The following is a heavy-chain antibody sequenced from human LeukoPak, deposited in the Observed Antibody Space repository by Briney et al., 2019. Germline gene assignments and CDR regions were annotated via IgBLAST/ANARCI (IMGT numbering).Heavy chain of an antibody. CDR1: QFNFNNFG. CDR3: AKVNWCSASCADA. V-gene: IGHV3-23*01. D-gene: IGHD2-2*01. CDR2: ISGNGGST. J-gene: IGHJ4*02. Sequence: GGSLRLSCATSQFNFNNFGMTWVRQAPGKGLEWVSSISGNGGSTYYADSVKGRFTISRDNSKNTLSLQMNSLRAEDTAVYYCAKVNWCSASCADAWGQGTLVTVSS.